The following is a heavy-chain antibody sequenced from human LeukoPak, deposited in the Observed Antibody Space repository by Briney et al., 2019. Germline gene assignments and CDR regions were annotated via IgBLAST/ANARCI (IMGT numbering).Heavy chain of an antibody. V-gene: IGHV4-4*02. Sequence: SETLSLTCAVSGGSISSSNWWSWVRQPPGKGLEWIGEIYHSGSTNYSPSLKSRVTISVDKSKNQFSLKLSSVTAADTAVYYCARARYGSGSYHFMDVWGKGTTVTISS. J-gene: IGHJ6*03. CDR1: GGSISSSNW. CDR3: ARARYGSGSYHFMDV. D-gene: IGHD3-10*01. CDR2: IYHSGST.